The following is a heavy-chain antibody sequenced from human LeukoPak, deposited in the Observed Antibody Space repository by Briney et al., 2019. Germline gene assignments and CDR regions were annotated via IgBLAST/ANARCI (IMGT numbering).Heavy chain of an antibody. CDR3: ARTGSRMRWYFDL. Sequence: LSETLSLTCAVYGGSFSDYYWSWIRQPPGKGLEWIGEIYYSGSTNYNPSLKSRVTISVDTSKNRFSLKLSSVTAADTAVYYCARTGSRMRWYFDLWGRGTLVTVSS. V-gene: IGHV4-34*01. J-gene: IGHJ2*01. D-gene: IGHD2/OR15-2a*01. CDR2: IYYSGST. CDR1: GGSFSDYY.